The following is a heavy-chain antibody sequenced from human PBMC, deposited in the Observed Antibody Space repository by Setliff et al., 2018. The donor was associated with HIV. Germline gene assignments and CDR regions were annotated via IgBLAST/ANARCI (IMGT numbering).Heavy chain of an antibody. CDR1: GYSFARYG. Sequence: GASVKVSCKASGYSFARYGLSWVRQAPGQGLEWMGWISAYNGHTNYAQKLQDRVAMTTDTSTSTAYMELRSLRSDDTALYYCARKYYDILTGYYAADYWGQGTLVTVSS. CDR3: ARKYYDILTGYYAADY. J-gene: IGHJ4*02. CDR2: ISAYNGHT. D-gene: IGHD3-9*01. V-gene: IGHV1-18*01.